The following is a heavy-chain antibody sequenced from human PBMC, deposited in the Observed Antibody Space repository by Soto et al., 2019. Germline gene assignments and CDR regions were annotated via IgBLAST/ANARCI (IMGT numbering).Heavy chain of an antibody. D-gene: IGHD3-10*01. CDR1: GFTFYNYA. J-gene: IGHJ4*02. V-gene: IGHV3-23*01. CDR3: AKSVLREVTPYYFDY. CDR2: ISGTGGST. Sequence: EVQLLESGGGLVQPGGSLRLSCAASGFTFYNYAMTWVRQAPGKGLEWVSLISGTGGSTYYADSVKGRFTISRDNSKSTLYRQMTSLRAEDTAVYYCAKSVLREVTPYYFDYWGQGTLVTVSS.